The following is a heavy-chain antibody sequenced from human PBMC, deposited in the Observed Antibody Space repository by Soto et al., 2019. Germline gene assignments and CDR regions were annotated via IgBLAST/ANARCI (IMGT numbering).Heavy chain of an antibody. J-gene: IGHJ6*02. CDR3: ARDRSVTTPNYGMDV. D-gene: IGHD3-3*01. CDR1: GFTFSSYS. V-gene: IGHV3-48*02. Sequence: LGGSLRLSCAASGFTFSSYSMNWVRQAPGKGLEWVSYISSSSSTIYYADSVKGRFTISRDNAKNSLYLQMNSMRDEDTAVYYCARDRSVTTPNYGMDVWGQGTTVTVSS. CDR2: ISSSSSTI.